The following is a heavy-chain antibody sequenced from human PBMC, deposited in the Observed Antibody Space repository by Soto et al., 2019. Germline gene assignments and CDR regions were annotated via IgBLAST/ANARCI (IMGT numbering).Heavy chain of an antibody. Sequence: GASVTCAFPAAGYTFPNYYVDWVRQDPGQGLEWMGIINPSGGSTSYAQKFQGRVTMTRDTSTSTVYMELSSLRSEDTAVYYCARVDSRRPDYYYYGMDVWGQGTTVTVSS. D-gene: IGHD6-13*01. V-gene: IGHV1-46*01. CDR1: GYTFPNYY. CDR2: INPSGGST. CDR3: ARVDSRRPDYYYYGMDV. J-gene: IGHJ6*02.